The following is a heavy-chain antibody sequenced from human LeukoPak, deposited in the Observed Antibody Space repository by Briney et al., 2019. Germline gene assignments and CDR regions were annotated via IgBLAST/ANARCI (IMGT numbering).Heavy chain of an antibody. CDR3: ARGPDYGGRHNWFDP. Sequence: SETLSLTCAVYGGSFSGYYWSWIRQPPGKGLEWIGEINHSGSTNYNPSLKSRVTISVDTSKNQFSLKLSSVTAADTAAYYCARGPDYGGRHNWFDPWGQGTLVTVSS. CDR2: INHSGST. D-gene: IGHD4-23*01. CDR1: GGSFSGYY. V-gene: IGHV4-34*01. J-gene: IGHJ5*02.